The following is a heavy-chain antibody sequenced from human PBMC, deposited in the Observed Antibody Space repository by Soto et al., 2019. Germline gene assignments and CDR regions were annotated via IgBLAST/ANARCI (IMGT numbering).Heavy chain of an antibody. CDR3: TRPNGLSAQTSHFDF. D-gene: IGHD2-2*01. CDR1: GFTFSSYA. J-gene: IGHJ4*02. V-gene: IGHV3-30-3*01. CDR2: ISYDGGDE. Sequence: QVLLVESGGGVVQPGRSLRLSCVASGFTFSSYAMHWVRQAPGKGLEWVAVISYDGGDEYYADSVKGRFSISRDNSKNTVYLQMNSLRTDATATYYCTRPNGLSAQTSHFDFWGQGTLATVSS.